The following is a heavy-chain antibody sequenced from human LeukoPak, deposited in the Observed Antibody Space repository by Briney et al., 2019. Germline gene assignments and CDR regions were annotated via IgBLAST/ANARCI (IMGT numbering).Heavy chain of an antibody. CDR3: AKVGYYYGSGSRYNWFDP. CDR2: INWSSDRI. V-gene: IGHV3-9*01. J-gene: IGHJ5*02. CDR1: GFTFDDYA. Sequence: GGSLRLSCAASGFTFDDYAMHWVRHAPGKGLEWVSGINWSSDRIGYADSVKGRFTISRDNAKNSLYLQMNSLRAEDTAVYYCAKVGYYYGSGSRYNWFDPWGQGTLVTVSS. D-gene: IGHD3-10*01.